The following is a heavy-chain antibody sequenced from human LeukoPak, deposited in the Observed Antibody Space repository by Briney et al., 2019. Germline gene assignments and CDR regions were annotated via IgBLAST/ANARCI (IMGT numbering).Heavy chain of an antibody. Sequence: PGGSLRLSCAASGFTFNHAWMSWIRQAPGKGLEWVGRIKSKSDGGTIDYSAPVKGRFTISRDDSKNTLYLQMNSLRAEDTAVYYCAKRLIWGLLFFDSWGQGTLVTVSS. D-gene: IGHD3-16*01. V-gene: IGHV3-15*01. CDR1: GFTFNHAW. J-gene: IGHJ4*02. CDR3: AKRLIWGLLFFDS. CDR2: IKSKSDGGTI.